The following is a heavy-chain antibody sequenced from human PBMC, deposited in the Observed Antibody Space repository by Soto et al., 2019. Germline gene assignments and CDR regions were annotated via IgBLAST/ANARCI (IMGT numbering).Heavy chain of an antibody. V-gene: IGHV3-23*01. J-gene: IGHJ6*02. D-gene: IGHD3-22*01. Sequence: PGGSLRPSCAASGFTFSSYAMSWVRQAPGKGLEWVXAXGXXXGXTXXXDXXXXRFTISRDNSKNTLFLQMKSLRGEDTAVYYCAKDPYYYDTSEMDVWGQGTTVTVSS. CDR3: AKDPYYYDTSEMDV. CDR1: GFTFSSYA. CDR2: XGXXXGXT.